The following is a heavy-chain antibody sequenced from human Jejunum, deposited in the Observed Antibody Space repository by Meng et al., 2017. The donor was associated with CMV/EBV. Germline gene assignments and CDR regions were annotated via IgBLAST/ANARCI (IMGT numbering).Heavy chain of an antibody. CDR1: GGSVTGHY. V-gene: IGHV4-59*02. CDR3: ARGIVHASNNSYDY. Sequence: SGGSVTGHYWSWIRQPPGKGLEWIGYVYYSGSANYSPSLRSRVSISVDMSKNQFSLKLSYVTAADMAMYYCARGIVHASNNSYDYWGQGTLVTVSS. D-gene: IGHD2/OR15-2a*01. CDR2: VYYSGSA. J-gene: IGHJ4*02.